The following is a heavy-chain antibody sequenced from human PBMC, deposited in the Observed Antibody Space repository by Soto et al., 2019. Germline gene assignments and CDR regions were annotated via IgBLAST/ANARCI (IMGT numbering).Heavy chain of an antibody. V-gene: IGHV3-30*18. CDR3: AKDGGDQGFRFDP. CDR2: ISYDGSNK. J-gene: IGHJ5*02. Sequence: PGGSLRLSCAASGFTFSSYGMPWVRQAPGKGLEWVAVISYDGSNKYYADSVKGRFTISRDNSKNTLYLQMNSLRAEDTAVYYCAKDGGDQGFRFDPWGQGTLVTVSS. D-gene: IGHD3-10*01. CDR1: GFTFSSYG.